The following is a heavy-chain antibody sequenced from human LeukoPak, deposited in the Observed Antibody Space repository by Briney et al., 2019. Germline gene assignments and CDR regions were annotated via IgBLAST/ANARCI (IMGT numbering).Heavy chain of an antibody. J-gene: IGHJ4*02. CDR2: IKSKTDGGTT. V-gene: IGHV3-15*01. D-gene: IGHD2-2*01. CDR3: TTGPFAEVVPAAKVSGYFDY. Sequence: GGSLRLSCAASGFTFSNAWMSWVRQAPGKGLEWVGRIKSKTDGGTTDYAAPVKGRFTISRDDSKNTLYLQMNSLKTEDTAVYYCTTGPFAEVVPAAKVSGYFDYWGQGTLVTVSS. CDR1: GFTFSNAW.